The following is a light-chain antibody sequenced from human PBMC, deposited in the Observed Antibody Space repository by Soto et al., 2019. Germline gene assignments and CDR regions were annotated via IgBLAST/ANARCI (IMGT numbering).Light chain of an antibody. CDR2: LNSDGSH. V-gene: IGLV4-69*01. CDR1: SGHSSYA. J-gene: IGLJ1*01. CDR3: QTWGTGIHYV. Sequence: QLVLTQSPSASASLGASVKLTCTLSSGHSSYAIAWHQQQPEKGPRYLMKLNSDGSHSKGDGIPDRFSGSSSGAERYLTISSFQSEDEADYYCQTWGTGIHYVFGTATKVTVL.